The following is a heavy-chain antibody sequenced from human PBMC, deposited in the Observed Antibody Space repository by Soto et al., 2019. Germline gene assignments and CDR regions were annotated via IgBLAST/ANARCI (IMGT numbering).Heavy chain of an antibody. J-gene: IGHJ4*02. V-gene: IGHV3-11*05. Sequence: QVQLVESGGGLVKPGGSLRLSCAASGFTFSDYYMSWIRQAPGKGLEWVSYISSSSSYTNYADSVKGRFTISRDNAKNSRYLQMNRLRAEDTAVYYCARWGCSGGSCYPNDSWGQGTLVTVSS. CDR2: ISSSSSYT. CDR3: ARWGCSGGSCYPNDS. CDR1: GFTFSDYY. D-gene: IGHD2-15*01.